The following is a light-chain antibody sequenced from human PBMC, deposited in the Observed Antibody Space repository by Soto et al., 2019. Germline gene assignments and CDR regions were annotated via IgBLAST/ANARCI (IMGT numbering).Light chain of an antibody. J-gene: IGKJ5*01. V-gene: IGKV3-15*01. CDR2: AAS. CDR1: QSISSN. CDR3: QQYSNWPQIT. Sequence: ETVLTQSPATLSFSPGGRATLSCRPSQSISSNLAWYQQKPGQAPRLLIYAASTRATGIPARFSGSGSGTEFTLTISTLQSEDFAVYYCQQYSNWPQITFGQGTRLEIK.